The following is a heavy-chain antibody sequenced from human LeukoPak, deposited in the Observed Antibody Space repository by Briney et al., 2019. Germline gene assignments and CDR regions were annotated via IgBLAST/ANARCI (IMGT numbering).Heavy chain of an antibody. V-gene: IGHV3-20*04. CDR2: INWNSGNT. CDR1: GFTFHDYG. Sequence: GGSLRLSCAASGFTFHDYGISWVRQVPGKGLEWVSGINWNSGNTGYADSVKGRFTSSRDNAKNSLYLQMNDLRAEDTALYYCARAKACSSTTCPSDIWGLGTMVTVSS. D-gene: IGHD2-2*01. CDR3: ARAKACSSTTCPSDI. J-gene: IGHJ3*02.